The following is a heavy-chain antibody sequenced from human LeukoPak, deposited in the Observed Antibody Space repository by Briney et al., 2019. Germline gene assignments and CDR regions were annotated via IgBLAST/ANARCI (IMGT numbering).Heavy chain of an antibody. CDR2: IKRISDGGTT. CDR3: NTDFNGPYDY. CDR1: GFTFSTYG. Sequence: NPGGSLRLSCAASGFTFSTYGMHWVRQTPGKGLEWVGRIKRISDGGTTDYAAPVKGRFTISRDDSKNTLYLQMNSLKTEDTAVYYCNTDFNGPYDYWGQGTLVIVSS. J-gene: IGHJ4*02. V-gene: IGHV3-15*01.